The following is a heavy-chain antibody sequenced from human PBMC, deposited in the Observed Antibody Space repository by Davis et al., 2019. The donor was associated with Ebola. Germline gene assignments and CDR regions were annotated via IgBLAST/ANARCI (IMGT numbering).Heavy chain of an antibody. D-gene: IGHD5-18*01. Sequence: AASVKVSCKASGYTFTTYGITWVRQAPGQGLEWIGWINTYNGNTNYAQNLQGRVTMTTDTSTSTAFMALRSLRSDDTAVYYCARGRLWLYYYYYYGMDVWGQGTTVTVSS. CDR1: GYTFTTYG. V-gene: IGHV1-18*01. CDR2: INTYNGNT. J-gene: IGHJ6*02. CDR3: ARGRLWLYYYYYYGMDV.